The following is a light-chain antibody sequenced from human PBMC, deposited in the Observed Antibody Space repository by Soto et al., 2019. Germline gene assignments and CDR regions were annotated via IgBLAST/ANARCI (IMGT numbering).Light chain of an antibody. CDR1: QSVGSY. Sequence: EIVLTQSPATLSLSPGERATLSCRASQSVGSYLAWFQQRPGQAPRLVIHDASKRATGIPARFSGCGSGTDFSLTISGLEPEDFAVYYCQQRDNWPFTFGPGTTVDIK. J-gene: IGKJ3*01. V-gene: IGKV3-11*01. CDR3: QQRDNWPFT. CDR2: DAS.